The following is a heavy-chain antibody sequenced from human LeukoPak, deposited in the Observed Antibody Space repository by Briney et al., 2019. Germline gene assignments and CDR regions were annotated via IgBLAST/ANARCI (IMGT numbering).Heavy chain of an antibody. Sequence: QSGGSLRLSCVASGFTFGDYAMYWVRQAPGKGLEWVSTISWNSNSIGYADSVKGRFTISRDNARNSLYLQMNSLRTEDMALYYCAKDAAAAPYYFDYWGQGTLVTVSS. V-gene: IGHV3-9*03. J-gene: IGHJ4*02. D-gene: IGHD6-13*01. CDR1: GFTFGDYA. CDR3: AKDAAAAPYYFDY. CDR2: ISWNSNSI.